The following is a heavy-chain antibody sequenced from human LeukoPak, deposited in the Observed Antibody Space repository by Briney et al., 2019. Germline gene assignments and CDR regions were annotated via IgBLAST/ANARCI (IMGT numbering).Heavy chain of an antibody. V-gene: IGHV5-51*01. CDR2: IYPGDSDT. D-gene: IGHD6-6*01. CDR3: ARQEYSSSSTSDYFDY. J-gene: IGHJ4*02. Sequence: GESLKISCKGSGYSFTSYWIGWARQMPGKGLEWMGIIYPGDSDTRYSPSFQGQVTISADKSISTAYLQWSSLKASDTAMYYCARQEYSSSSTSDYFDYWGQGTLVTVSS. CDR1: GYSFTSYW.